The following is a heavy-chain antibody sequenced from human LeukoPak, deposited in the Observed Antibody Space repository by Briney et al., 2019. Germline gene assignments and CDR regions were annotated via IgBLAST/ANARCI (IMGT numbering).Heavy chain of an antibody. CDR2: IYYSGST. CDR1: GGSISSYY. D-gene: IGHD3-22*01. J-gene: IGHJ3*02. V-gene: IGHV4-59*01. CDR3: ARTYYYDSSDAFDI. Sequence: SETLSLTCTVSGGSISSYYWSWMRQPPGKGLEWIGYIYYSGSTNYNPSLKSRVTISVDTSKNQFSLKLSSVTAADTAVYYCARTYYYDSSDAFDIWGQGTMVTVSS.